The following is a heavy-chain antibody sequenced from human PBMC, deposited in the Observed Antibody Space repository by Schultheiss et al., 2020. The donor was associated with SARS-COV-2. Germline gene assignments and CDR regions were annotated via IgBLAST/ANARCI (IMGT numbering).Heavy chain of an antibody. J-gene: IGHJ5*02. D-gene: IGHD2-2*02. V-gene: IGHV1-3*01. Sequence: ASVKVSCKASGYTFTSYAMHWVRQAPGQRLEWIGWINAGNGNTKYSQKFQGRVTMTTDTSTSTAYMELRSLRSDDTAVYYCALMREAIVVVPAAINWFDPWGQGTLVTVSS. CDR2: INAGNGNT. CDR3: ALMREAIVVVPAAINWFDP. CDR1: GYTFTSYA.